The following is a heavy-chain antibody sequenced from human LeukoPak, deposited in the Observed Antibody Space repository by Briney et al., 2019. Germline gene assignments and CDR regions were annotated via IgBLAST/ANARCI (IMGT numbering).Heavy chain of an antibody. CDR2: IYSDGTT. Sequence: GGSLRLSCAASGFTVSSNYMSWVRQAPGKGLEWVSIIYSDGTTYYGDSVKGRFTISRDNSKNALYLQMNSLRAEDTAVYYCGRDLDLGYWGQGTLVTVSS. CDR1: GFTVSSNY. CDR3: GRDLDLGY. J-gene: IGHJ4*02. V-gene: IGHV3-66*01.